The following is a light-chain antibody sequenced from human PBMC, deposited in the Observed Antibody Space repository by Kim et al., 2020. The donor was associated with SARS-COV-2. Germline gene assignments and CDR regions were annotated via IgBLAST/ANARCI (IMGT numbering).Light chain of an antibody. CDR3: QHRSNWPLT. Sequence: EIVLTQSPGTLSLSPGERATLSCRASQSVSSYLAWYQQKPGQAPRLLIYDASNRATGIPDRFSGSGSGTDFTLTISSLEPEDFAVYFCQHRSNWPLTFGGGTKVEIK. CDR1: QSVSSY. V-gene: IGKV3-11*01. CDR2: DAS. J-gene: IGKJ4*01.